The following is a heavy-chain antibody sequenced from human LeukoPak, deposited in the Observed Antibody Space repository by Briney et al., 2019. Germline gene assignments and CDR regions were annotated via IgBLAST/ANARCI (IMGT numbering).Heavy chain of an antibody. CDR2: INHSGST. J-gene: IGHJ4*02. Sequence: KPSETLSLTCAVYGGSFSGYYWSWIRQPPGKGLEWIGEINHSGSTNYNPSLKSRVTISVDTSKNQFSLKLSSVTAADTAVYYCARGPWYSSSSKLDYWGQGTLVTVSS. V-gene: IGHV4-34*01. CDR1: GGSFSGYY. D-gene: IGHD6-6*01. CDR3: ARGPWYSSSSKLDY.